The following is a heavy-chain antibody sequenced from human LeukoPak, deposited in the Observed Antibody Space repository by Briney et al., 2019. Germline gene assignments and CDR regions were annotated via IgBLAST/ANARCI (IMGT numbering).Heavy chain of an antibody. Sequence: SETLSLTCTVSGGSISSYYWSWIRQPPGKGLEWIGYIYYSGSTNYNPSLKSRVTISVDTSKNQFSLKLSSVTAADTAVCYCAGGQVDIVVVPASYYYYMDVWGKGTTVTVSS. V-gene: IGHV4-59*01. J-gene: IGHJ6*03. CDR3: AGGQVDIVVVPASYYYYMDV. CDR1: GGSISSYY. D-gene: IGHD2-2*03. CDR2: IYYSGST.